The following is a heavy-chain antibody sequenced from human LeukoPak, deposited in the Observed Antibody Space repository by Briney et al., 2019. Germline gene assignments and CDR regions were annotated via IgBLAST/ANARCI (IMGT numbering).Heavy chain of an antibody. CDR1: GYSFTSYW. J-gene: IGHJ5*02. V-gene: IGHV5-51*01. D-gene: IGHD3-9*01. CDR2: IYPGDSDT. Sequence: GESLKISCKGSGYSFTSYWIGWVRQMPGKGLEWMGIIYPGDSDTRYSPSFQGQVTISADKSISTAYLQWSSLKASDTAMYYCARRGKREDGIRYFDWSPGGNWFDPWGQGTLVTVSS. CDR3: ARRGKREDGIRYFDWSPGGNWFDP.